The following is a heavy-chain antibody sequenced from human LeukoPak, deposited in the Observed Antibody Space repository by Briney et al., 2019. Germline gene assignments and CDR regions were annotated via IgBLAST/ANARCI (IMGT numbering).Heavy chain of an antibody. Sequence: ASVKVSCKASGYTFTDYYMHWVRQAPGQGLEWMGWINPNSGGTNYAQKFQGRVTMTRDTSISTAYMELSRLRSDDTAVYYCARGGRGIQTPKSYWSQGTLVTVSS. D-gene: IGHD4-23*01. V-gene: IGHV1-2*02. CDR1: GYTFTDYY. CDR2: INPNSGGT. J-gene: IGHJ4*02. CDR3: ARGGRGIQTPKSY.